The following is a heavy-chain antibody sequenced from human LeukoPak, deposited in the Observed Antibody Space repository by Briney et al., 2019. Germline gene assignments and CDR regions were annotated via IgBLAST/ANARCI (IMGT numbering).Heavy chain of an antibody. CDR2: MNPNSGNT. D-gene: IGHD6-13*01. V-gene: IGHV1-8*01. CDR1: GYTFTSYD. Sequence: ASVKVSCKASGYTFTSYDINWVRQATGQGLEWMGWMNPNSGNTGYAQKFQGRVTMTRNTSISTAYMELSSLRSEDTAVYYCARKRAAPRWFDPWGQGTLVTVPS. CDR3: ARKRAAPRWFDP. J-gene: IGHJ5*02.